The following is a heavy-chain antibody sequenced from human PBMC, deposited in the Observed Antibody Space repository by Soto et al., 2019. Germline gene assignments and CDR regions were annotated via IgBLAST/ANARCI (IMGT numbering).Heavy chain of an antibody. V-gene: IGHV1-69*12. D-gene: IGHD2-2*01. CDR1: GDTFSRYS. J-gene: IGHJ6*02. CDR2: IFPVFGTA. CDR3: AVGPSAAAWYSHGMDV. Sequence: QVQLVQSGAAVKKPGSSVKVSCKASGDTFSRYSISWVRQAPGQGLEWMGGIFPVFGTATYAQKFQGRVRITADESTNTADMDLSSLTSEDTAVYYCAVGPSAAAWYSHGMDVWGQGTTVTVSS.